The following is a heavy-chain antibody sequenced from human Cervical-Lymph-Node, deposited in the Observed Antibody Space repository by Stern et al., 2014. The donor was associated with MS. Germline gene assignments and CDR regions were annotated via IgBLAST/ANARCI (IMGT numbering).Heavy chain of an antibody. V-gene: IGHV1-69*13. Sequence: LVESGAVVRQPGSSVKVSCKASGGPLTSYAISWVRQAPGQGLEWMGVIIPILRASTYAQKFQGRVTITADESTITGYMELSSLRSEDTALYYCAGSYSGSYKELDYWGRGTLVTVSS. D-gene: IGHD1-26*01. CDR2: IIPILRAS. J-gene: IGHJ4*02. CDR1: GGPLTSYA. CDR3: AGSYSGSYKELDY.